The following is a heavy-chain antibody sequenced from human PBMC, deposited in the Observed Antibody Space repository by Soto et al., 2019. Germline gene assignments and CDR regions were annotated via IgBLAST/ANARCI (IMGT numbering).Heavy chain of an antibody. CDR3: ARIKWVEWFFLNADVYVMDV. CDR2: ISSDSRTI. CDR1: GFSLSDYA. Sequence: PGGSLRLSCVASGFSLSDYAVNWVRQAPGKGLEWVSFISSDSRTIYYADSVEGRFTVSRDNARNSVSLQMDSLRDEDAAVYYCARIKWVEWFFLNADVYVMDVWGHGTPVTVSS. V-gene: IGHV3-48*02. J-gene: IGHJ6*02. D-gene: IGHD3-3*01.